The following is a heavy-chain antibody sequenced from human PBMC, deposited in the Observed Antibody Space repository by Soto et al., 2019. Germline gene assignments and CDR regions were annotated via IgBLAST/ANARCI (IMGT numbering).Heavy chain of an antibody. Sequence: SETLSLTCAVYGGSFSCYYWTWIRQPPGTGLEWIGEINHSGSTYYSPSLKSRVTISVDTSKNQFSLRLASVTAADTAVYYCARLNKPGWFDPWGQGTLVTVSS. V-gene: IGHV4-34*01. CDR1: GGSFSCYY. CDR3: ARLNKPGWFDP. J-gene: IGHJ5*02. CDR2: INHSGST.